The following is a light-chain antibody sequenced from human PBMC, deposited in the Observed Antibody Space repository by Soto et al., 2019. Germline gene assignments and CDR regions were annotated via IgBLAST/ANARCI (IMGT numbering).Light chain of an antibody. CDR3: QQSFSTPHT. CDR2: ATS. CDR1: QTISFY. J-gene: IGKJ2*01. V-gene: IGKV1-39*01. Sequence: IQMTQSPSSLSASVGDTVTITCRASQTISFYLNWYQQKPGRTPNLLIYATSSLQSGVPSSFDGSGSGTDFTHTISSLQTDYFATYYFQQSFSTPHTFGQGTKLELK.